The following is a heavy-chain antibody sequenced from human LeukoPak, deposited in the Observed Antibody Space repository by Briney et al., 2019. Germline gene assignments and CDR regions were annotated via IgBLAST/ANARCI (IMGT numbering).Heavy chain of an antibody. CDR3: AREGGVDTAMEMDV. CDR1: GGSISSGDYY. CDR2: IYYSGST. Sequence: SETPSLTCTVSGGSISSGDYYWSWIRQPPGKGLEWIGYIYYSGSTYYNPSLKSRVTISVDTSKNQFSLKLSSVTAADTAVYYCAREGGVDTAMEMDVWGKGTTVTVSS. D-gene: IGHD5-18*01. J-gene: IGHJ6*04. V-gene: IGHV4-30-4*08.